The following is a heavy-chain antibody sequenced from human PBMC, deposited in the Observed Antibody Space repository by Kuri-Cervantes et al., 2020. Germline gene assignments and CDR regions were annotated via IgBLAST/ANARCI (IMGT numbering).Heavy chain of an antibody. CDR2: IRSKAYGGTT. CDR1: GFTFSSYW. V-gene: IGHV3-49*04. Sequence: GESLKISCAASGFTFSSYWMFWVRQAPGKGLEWVGFIRSKAYGGTTEYAASVKGRFTISRDDSKSIAYLQMNSLKTEDTAVYYCTRSGYSYYYYYYMDVWGKGTTVTVSS. CDR3: TRSGYSYYYYYYMDV. D-gene: IGHD5-12*01. J-gene: IGHJ6*03.